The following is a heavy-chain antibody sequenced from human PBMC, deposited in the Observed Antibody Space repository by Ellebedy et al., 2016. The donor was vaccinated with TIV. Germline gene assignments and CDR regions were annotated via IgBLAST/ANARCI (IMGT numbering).Heavy chain of an antibody. CDR2: IYPGGRR. V-gene: IGHV4-30-2*01. J-gene: IGHJ4*02. CDR3: ARETNWYYFDF. CDR1: GDSITSGGYS. Sequence: SETLSLXCTVSGDSITSGGYSWTWIRQPPRKGLEWIGYIYPGGRRRSNPSLQSRVAISIDTSNNHFSLRLTSLTAADTAVYYCARETNWYYFDFWGQGSLVTVSS. D-gene: IGHD7-27*01.